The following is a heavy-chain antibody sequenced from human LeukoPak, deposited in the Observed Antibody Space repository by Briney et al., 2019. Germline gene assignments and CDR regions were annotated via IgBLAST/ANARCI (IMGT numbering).Heavy chain of an antibody. D-gene: IGHD3-22*01. J-gene: IGHJ4*02. Sequence: ASVKVSCKASGYTFTGYYIHWVRQAPGQGLECMGIINPSDGTTSYAQKFRGRVTLTRDTSTSTVYMELSSLRCEDTAVYYCAGAPANKYDSRLPEDYWGQGTLVTVSS. V-gene: IGHV1-46*01. CDR2: INPSDGTT. CDR3: AGAPANKYDSRLPEDY. CDR1: GYTFTGYY.